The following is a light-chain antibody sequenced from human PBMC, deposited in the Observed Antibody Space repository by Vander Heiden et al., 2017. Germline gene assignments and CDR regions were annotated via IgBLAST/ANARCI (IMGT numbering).Light chain of an antibody. CDR1: SSDVGGYNY. V-gene: IGLV2-14*01. CDR2: DVS. J-gene: IGLJ2*01. Sequence: QSALTQPASVSGSPGQSITISCTGTSSDVGGYNYVSWYQQHPGKAPKLMIYDVSNRPSRVSNRFSGSKSANTASLTISGLQAEDEADYYCSSYTSSSLVFGGGTKLTVL. CDR3: SSYTSSSLV.